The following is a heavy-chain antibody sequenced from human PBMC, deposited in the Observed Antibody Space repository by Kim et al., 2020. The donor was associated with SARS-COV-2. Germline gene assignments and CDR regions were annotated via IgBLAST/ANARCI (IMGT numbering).Heavy chain of an antibody. CDR2: IKPDGSEK. J-gene: IGHJ3*02. Sequence: GGSLRLSCAASGFTFSNYWMSWVRQAPGKGLEWVANIKPDGSEKYYVDSVRGRFTISRDNAKNSLYLQMNSLRAEDTAVYYCARDWYIAVAGIQESVCDIWGRGTMVTVSS. D-gene: IGHD6-19*01. V-gene: IGHV3-7*03. CDR1: GFTFSNYW. CDR3: ARDWYIAVAGIQESVCDI.